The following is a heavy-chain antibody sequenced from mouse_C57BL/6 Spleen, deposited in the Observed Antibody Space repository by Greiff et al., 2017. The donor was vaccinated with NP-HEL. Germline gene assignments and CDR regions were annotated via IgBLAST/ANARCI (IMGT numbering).Heavy chain of an antibody. J-gene: IGHJ4*01. CDR2: IHPNSGST. V-gene: IGHV1-64*01. CDR3: ARAPYSNYAMDY. CDR1: GYTFTSYW. D-gene: IGHD2-5*01. Sequence: QVQLQQSGAELVKPGASVKLSCKASGYTFTSYWMHWVKQRPGQGLEWIGMIHPNSGSTNYNEKFKSKATLTVDKSSSTAYMQLSSLTSEDSAVYYCARAPYSNYAMDYWGQGTSVTVSS.